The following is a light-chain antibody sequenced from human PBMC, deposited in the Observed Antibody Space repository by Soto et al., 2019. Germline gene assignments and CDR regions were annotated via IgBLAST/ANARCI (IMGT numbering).Light chain of an antibody. CDR3: QQYDRDSLT. CDR2: DAS. Sequence: DIQMTQSPSTLSASVGDRVTITCRASQSISSWLAWYQQKPGKAPKLLIYDASSLESGVPSRFSGSGSDTEFTLTINNLQPEDFATYHCQQYDRDSLTFGGGTNVDIK. CDR1: QSISSW. V-gene: IGKV1-5*01. J-gene: IGKJ4*01.